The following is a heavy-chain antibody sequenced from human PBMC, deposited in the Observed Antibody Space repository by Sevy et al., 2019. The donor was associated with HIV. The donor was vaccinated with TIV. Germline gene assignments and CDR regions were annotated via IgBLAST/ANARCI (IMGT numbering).Heavy chain of an antibody. D-gene: IGHD3-22*01. V-gene: IGHV1-18*01. CDR2: ISGFNANT. CDR3: AREVVTPGPDYGMDV. Sequence: ASMKVSRKASNYNFFAYGFAWVRQAPGQGLEWMGWISGFNANTNYSQKLRGRVTLTTDSSTSTAYMELRSLTSDDTAVYYCAREVVTPGPDYGMDVWGPGTTVTVSS. J-gene: IGHJ6*02. CDR1: NYNFFAYG.